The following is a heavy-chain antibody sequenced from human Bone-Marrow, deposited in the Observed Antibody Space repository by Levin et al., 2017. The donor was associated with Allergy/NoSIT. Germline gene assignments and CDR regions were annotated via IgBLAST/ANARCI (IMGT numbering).Heavy chain of an antibody. J-gene: IGHJ5*02. D-gene: IGHD2-15*01. V-gene: IGHV1-8*01. CDR3: ARGDCYSGSCYGPDWFDP. CDR1: GYTFTSYN. CDR2: INPNSGNT. Sequence: GESLKISCQTSGYTFTSYNVYWVRQAPGQGLEWMGYINPNSGNTGHAQKFQGRVTVTRNSSINTAYMELSGLRSEDTAMYYCARGDCYSGSCYGPDWFDPWGQGTQVTVSS.